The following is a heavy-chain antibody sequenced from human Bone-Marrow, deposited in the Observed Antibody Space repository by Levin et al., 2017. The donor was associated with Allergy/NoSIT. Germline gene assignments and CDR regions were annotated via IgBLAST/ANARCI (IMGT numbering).Heavy chain of an antibody. D-gene: IGHD6-19*01. J-gene: IGHJ4*02. CDR1: GFTFSSYA. V-gene: IGHV3-23*01. CDR2: ISGSGTIT. Sequence: SCAASGFTFSSYAMSWVRQAPGKGLEWVSSISGSGTITHYAESVKGRFTISRDISKNMLHLQMNSLRAEDTAIYFCAKEGLAVAGYYLDSWGQGTLVTVSS. CDR3: AKEGLAVAGYYLDS.